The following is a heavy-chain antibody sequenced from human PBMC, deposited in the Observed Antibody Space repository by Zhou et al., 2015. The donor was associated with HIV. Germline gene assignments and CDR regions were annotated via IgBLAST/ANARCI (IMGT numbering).Heavy chain of an antibody. CDR3: ARDGTYCSNNVCYMRTFDP. V-gene: IGHV1-69*06. CDR1: GGTFNNYA. J-gene: IGHJ5*02. D-gene: IGHD2-8*01. CDR2: ISPVSGTA. Sequence: QVELVQSGAEVKKPGSSVKVSCKASGGTFNNYAISWVRQAPGQGLQWMGGISPVSGTANYAQQFQGRVTITADRSTSTAYMELSSLRSEDTAVYYCARDGTYCSNNVCYMRTFDPWGQGTLVTVSS.